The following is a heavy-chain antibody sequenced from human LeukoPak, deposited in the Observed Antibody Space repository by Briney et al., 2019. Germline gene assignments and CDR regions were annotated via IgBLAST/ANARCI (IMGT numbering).Heavy chain of an antibody. J-gene: IGHJ5*02. D-gene: IGHD3-10*01. V-gene: IGHV1-46*01. CDR1: GYTFTSYY. Sequence: ASVKVSCKASGYTFTSYYMHWVRQAPGQGLEWMGIINPSGGSTSYAQKFQGRVTITADESTSTAYMELSSLRSEDTAVYYCASRRGRSPLSWFDPWGQGTLVTVSS. CDR2: INPSGGST. CDR3: ASRRGRSPLSWFDP.